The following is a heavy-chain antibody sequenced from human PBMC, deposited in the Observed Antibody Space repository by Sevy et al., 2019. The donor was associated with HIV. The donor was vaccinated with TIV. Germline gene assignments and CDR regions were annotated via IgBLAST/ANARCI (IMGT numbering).Heavy chain of an antibody. D-gene: IGHD5-12*01. CDR3: ARAPPVRSGDDSPYWFDP. CDR2: IHYSGST. V-gene: IGHV4-59*01. Sequence: SETLSLTCSVSGGPISSYYWSWIRQPPGKRLEWIGYIHYSGSTNYNPSLNSRLTISVDTSKNQFSLRLTSMTAADTAVYYCARAPPVRSGDDSPYWFDPWGQGILVTVSS. J-gene: IGHJ5*02. CDR1: GGPISSYY.